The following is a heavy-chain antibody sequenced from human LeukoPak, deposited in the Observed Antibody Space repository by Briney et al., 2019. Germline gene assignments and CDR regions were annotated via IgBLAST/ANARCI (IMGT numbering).Heavy chain of an antibody. CDR1: GFTFSSTS. CDR3: ARGAAGFVGASSFDY. D-gene: IGHD1-26*01. V-gene: IGHV3-21*01. Sequence: GGSLSLSCAASGFTFSSTSMDWVRPAPGEGRGWVLSISSSTTYTSYADSVKRRFTISRDNAKNSLYLQMNSLTAEDTAVYYCARGAAGFVGASSFDYWGQGTLVTVSS. J-gene: IGHJ4*02. CDR2: ISSSTTYT.